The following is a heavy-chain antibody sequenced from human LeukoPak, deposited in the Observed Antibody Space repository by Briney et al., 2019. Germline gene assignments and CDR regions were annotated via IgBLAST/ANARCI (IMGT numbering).Heavy chain of an antibody. D-gene: IGHD1-14*01. CDR2: IRNKANSYTT. CDR3: ARASTGNDY. V-gene: IGHV3-72*01. CDR1: GFTFSIYG. J-gene: IGHJ4*02. Sequence: PGGSLRLSCAASGFTFSIYGMQWVRQAPGKGLEWVGRIRNKANSYTTEYAASVKGRFTISRDDSNNSLYLQMNSLKTEDTAVYYCARASTGNDYWGQGTLVTVSS.